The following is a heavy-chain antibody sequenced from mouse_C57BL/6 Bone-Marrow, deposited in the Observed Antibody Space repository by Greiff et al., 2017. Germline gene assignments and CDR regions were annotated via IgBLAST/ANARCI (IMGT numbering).Heavy chain of an antibody. CDR1: YTFFRRVH. CDR3: SEDSAIYYCAWREGFAY. J-gene: IGHJ3*01. V-gene: IGHV1-87*01. Sequence: VQLQQSGPELARPWASVKISCQAFYTFFRRVHFAIRDNNYWMQWEKQRPGQGLEWIGAIYPGNEDTCYNQKFKGKATLTVDKSPSTAYMQLSSLTSEDSAIYYCAWREGFAYWGQGTLVTVSA. CDR2: GQGLEWIG.